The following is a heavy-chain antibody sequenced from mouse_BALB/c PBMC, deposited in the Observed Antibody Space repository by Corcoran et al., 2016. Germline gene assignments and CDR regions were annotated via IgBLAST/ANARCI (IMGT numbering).Heavy chain of an antibody. V-gene: IGHV14-3*02. D-gene: IGHD2-1*01. J-gene: IGHJ2*01. CDR1: GFNIKDTY. Sequence: EVQLQQSGAELVKPGASVKLSCTASGFNIKDTYMHWAKQRPEQGLEWIGRIDPANGNTKYDPKFQGKATMTADTSSNTVYLQLSSLTSEATAVYYCGRSREGNYVVYWGQGTTLTVSS. CDR2: IDPANGNT. CDR3: GRSREGNYVVY.